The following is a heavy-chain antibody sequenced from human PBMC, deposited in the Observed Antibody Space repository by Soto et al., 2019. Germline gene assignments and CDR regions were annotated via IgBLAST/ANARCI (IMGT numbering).Heavy chain of an antibody. Sequence: QVQMVESGGGVVQPGRSLRLSCAASGFTFSTYAMHWVRQAPGKGLEWVAVLSYDGNNKYYADSVKGRFTISRDNSKNTLYLQMSSLRTDDTAVYYCVRGYGGSSYGPSDYWGQGTLVTVSS. CDR3: VRGYGGSSYGPSDY. D-gene: IGHD1-26*01. CDR1: GFTFSTYA. J-gene: IGHJ4*02. V-gene: IGHV3-30-3*01. CDR2: LSYDGNNK.